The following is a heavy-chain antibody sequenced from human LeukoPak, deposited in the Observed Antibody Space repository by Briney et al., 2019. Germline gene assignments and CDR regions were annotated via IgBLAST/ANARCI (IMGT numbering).Heavy chain of an antibody. D-gene: IGHD4-23*01. CDR1: GGSISSSTYY. V-gene: IGHV4-39*01. J-gene: IGHJ4*02. Sequence: SETLSLTCTVSGGSISSSTYYWDWIRQPPGEGLEWIGNIYYSGSTYYNPSLKSRVTISVDTSKNQFSLKLTSVTAADTAVYYCARRRTATVDFDYWGQGTLVTVSS. CDR3: ARRRTATVDFDY. CDR2: IYYSGST.